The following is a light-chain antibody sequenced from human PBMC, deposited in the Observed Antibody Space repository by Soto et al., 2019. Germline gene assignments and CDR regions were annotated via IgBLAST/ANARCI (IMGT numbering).Light chain of an antibody. CDR1: SSDVGGYNY. CDR2: EVS. V-gene: IGLV2-8*01. J-gene: IGLJ1*01. Sequence: QSVLTQPPSASGSPGQSVTISCTGTSSDVGGYNYVSWYQQHPGKAPKLMIYEVSKRPSGVPGRFSGSKSGSTASLTVSGLQPEDETNYHCCSYTGIRTSSYVLGTGTKVPVL. CDR3: CSYTGIRTSSYV.